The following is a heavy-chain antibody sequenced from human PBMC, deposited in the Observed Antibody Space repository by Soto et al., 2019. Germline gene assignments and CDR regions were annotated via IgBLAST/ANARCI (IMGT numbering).Heavy chain of an antibody. V-gene: IGHV4-34*01. Sequence: SETLSLTCAVYGGSFSGYYWSWTRQPPGKGLEWIGEINHSGSTNYNPSLKSRVTISVDTSKNQFSLKLSSVTAADTAVYYCARGLGTALDYWGQGTLVTVSS. CDR3: ARGLGTALDY. CDR1: GGSFSGYY. J-gene: IGHJ4*02. CDR2: INHSGST.